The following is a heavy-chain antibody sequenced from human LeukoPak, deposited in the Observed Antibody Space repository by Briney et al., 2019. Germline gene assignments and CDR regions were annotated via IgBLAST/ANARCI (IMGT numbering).Heavy chain of an antibody. CDR1: GGTFSSYA. J-gene: IGHJ4*02. CDR2: IIPIFGTA. CDR3: ARGGYQLLSRRTGYDY. Sequence: SVKVSCKASGGTFSSYAISWVRQAPGQGLEWMGGIIPIFGTANYAQKFQGRVTMTRDTSISTAYMELSRLRSDDTAVYYCARGGYQLLSRRTGYDYWGQGTLVTVSS. V-gene: IGHV1-69*05. D-gene: IGHD2-2*01.